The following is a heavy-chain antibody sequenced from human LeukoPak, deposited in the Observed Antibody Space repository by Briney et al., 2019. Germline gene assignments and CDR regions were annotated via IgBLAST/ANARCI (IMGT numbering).Heavy chain of an antibody. J-gene: IGHJ5*02. CDR1: GYTFTAYY. Sequence: GASVKVSCKASGYTFTAYYVHWVRQAPGQGPEWMGWINSNTGDTGYAQKFQGRVTMTRDTSISTAYMELSSLRSEDTAVYYCARIPGYYYGSGSYFWFDPWGQGTLVTVSS. CDR3: ARIPGYYYGSGSYFWFDP. V-gene: IGHV1-2*02. D-gene: IGHD3-10*01. CDR2: INSNTGDT.